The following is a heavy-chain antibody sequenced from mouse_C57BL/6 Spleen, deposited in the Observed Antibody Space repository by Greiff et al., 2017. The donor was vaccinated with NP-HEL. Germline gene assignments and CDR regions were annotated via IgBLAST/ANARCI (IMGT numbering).Heavy chain of an antibody. CDR2: IDPSDSET. Sequence: VKLQQPGAELVRPGSSVKLSCKASGYTFTSYWMHWVKQRPIQGLEWIGNIDPSDSETHYNQKFKDKATLTVDKSSSTAYMQLSSLTSEDSAVYYCARRGYYGSRYFDVWGTGTTVTVSS. V-gene: IGHV1-52*01. CDR1: GYTFTSYW. J-gene: IGHJ1*03. D-gene: IGHD1-1*01. CDR3: ARRGYYGSRYFDV.